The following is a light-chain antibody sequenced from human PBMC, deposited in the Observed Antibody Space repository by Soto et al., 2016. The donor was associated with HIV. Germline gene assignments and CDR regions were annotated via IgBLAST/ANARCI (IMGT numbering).Light chain of an antibody. CDR3: QSADSSGTVV. V-gene: IGLV3-25*03. Sequence: SYKLTQPSSVSVSPGQTARITCSGDALPKQYAYWYQQKPGQAPILVIYKDSERPSGIPERFSGSSSGTTVTLTINGVQAEDEADYYCQSADSSGTVVFGGGTKLTVL. CDR2: KDS. J-gene: IGLJ2*01. CDR1: ALPKQY.